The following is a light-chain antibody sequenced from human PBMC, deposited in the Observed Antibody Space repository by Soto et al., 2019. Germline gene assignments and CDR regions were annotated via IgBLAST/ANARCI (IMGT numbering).Light chain of an antibody. CDR3: QQYNTYPYT. J-gene: IGKJ2*01. CDR2: KAS. V-gene: IGKV1-5*03. Sequence: DIHMTQSPSTLSASAGDRVTITCRASQDISTWLAWYQQKSGKAPKLLIYKASSLETEVPSRFSGSGSGTEFTLTINSLQPDDFASYFGQQYNTYPYTFGQATKLEIK. CDR1: QDISTW.